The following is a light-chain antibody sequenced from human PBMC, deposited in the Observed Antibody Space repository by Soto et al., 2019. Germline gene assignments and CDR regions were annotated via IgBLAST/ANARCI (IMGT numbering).Light chain of an antibody. J-gene: IGKJ1*01. Sequence: EIVLRQSPATLSLSQGASATPPCRASQSVTSSYLAWYQKKPGQAPRLLIYGASSRATDIPDRFSGSESGTDFTLTIRRLEPEECAVYECQQRSNWTWTCCRGTQGDIK. V-gene: IGKV3D-20*02. CDR1: QSVTSSY. CDR3: QQRSNWTWT. CDR2: GAS.